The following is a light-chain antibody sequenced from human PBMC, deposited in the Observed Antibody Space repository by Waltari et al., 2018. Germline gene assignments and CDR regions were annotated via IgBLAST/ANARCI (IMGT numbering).Light chain of an antibody. CDR3: QQYNNFYKT. V-gene: IGKV3-15*01. CDR1: QSVSSN. J-gene: IGKJ1*01. Sequence: EIVMTQSPATLSVSPGERATLSCRASQSVSSNLAWYQQKPGQAPRLLIYGASTRATGIPARFSGSGSGTEFTLTIRSMQSEDFAVYYCQQYNNFYKTFGQGTKVEIK. CDR2: GAS.